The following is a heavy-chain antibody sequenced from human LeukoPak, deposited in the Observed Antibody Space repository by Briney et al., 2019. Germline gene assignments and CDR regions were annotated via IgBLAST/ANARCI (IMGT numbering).Heavy chain of an antibody. CDR2: VYHSGSA. Sequence: PSETLSLTCTVSGGSINSGDYYWRWVRQSPGKGLEWIGYVYHSGSASYNPSLKSRLTISIDTSKNQFYLKLNSVTAADTAVYYCARGQGHTGYWGQGTLVTVSS. J-gene: IGHJ4*02. V-gene: IGHV4-30-4*01. CDR1: GGSINSGDYY. CDR3: ARGQGHTGY.